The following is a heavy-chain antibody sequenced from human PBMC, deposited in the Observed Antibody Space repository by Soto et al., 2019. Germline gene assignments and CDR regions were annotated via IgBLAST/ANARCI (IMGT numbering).Heavy chain of an antibody. CDR3: ARDSVYNYTASPGIDP. Sequence: DTLSLTGTAAVRTISNYYWSWIRQPPGKGLEWIGHIFYTGNTNYNPALESRVTISVDTSKNQFSLKLSSVTAADTAFYYCARDSVYNYTASPGIDPWGQEDLLTISS. V-gene: IGHV4-59*01. D-gene: IGHD3-3*01. J-gene: IGHJ5*02. CDR2: IFYTGNT. CDR1: VRTISNYY.